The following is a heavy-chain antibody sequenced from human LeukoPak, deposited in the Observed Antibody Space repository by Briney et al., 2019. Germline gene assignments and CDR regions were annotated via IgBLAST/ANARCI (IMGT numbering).Heavy chain of an antibody. CDR2: INHSGST. D-gene: IGHD6-13*01. V-gene: IGHV4-34*01. CDR3: AREQLVVGFNWFDP. J-gene: IGHJ5*02. Sequence: SETLSLTCAVYGGSFSGYYWSWIRQPPGKGLEWIGEINHSGSTNYNPSLKSRVTISVDTSKSQFSLKPSSVTAADTAVYYCAREQLVVGFNWFDPWGQGTLVTVSS. CDR1: GGSFSGYY.